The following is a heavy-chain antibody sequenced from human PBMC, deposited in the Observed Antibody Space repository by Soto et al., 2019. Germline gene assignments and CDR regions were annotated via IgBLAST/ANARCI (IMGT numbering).Heavy chain of an antibody. V-gene: IGHV3-74*01. CDR2: INSDGSST. CDR1: GFTFSSYW. D-gene: IGHD3-3*01. J-gene: IGHJ5*02. Sequence: LRLSCAASGFTFSSYWMHWVRQAPGKGLVWVSRINSDGSSTSYADSVKGRFTISRDNAKNTLYLQMNSLRAEDTAVYYCARPHYDFWSGYLNWFDPWGQGTLVTVSS. CDR3: ARPHYDFWSGYLNWFDP.